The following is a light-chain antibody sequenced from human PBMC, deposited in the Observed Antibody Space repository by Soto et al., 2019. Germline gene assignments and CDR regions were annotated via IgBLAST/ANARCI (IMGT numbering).Light chain of an antibody. Sequence: DIQMTQSPSSLSASVGDRVTITCRASQGIISWLAWYQKKPGKAPKLLIYNASSIESGVPSRFSGSGSGTEFALTINSLQPEDFATYYCQQYISFPHTFGQGTKLEIK. CDR3: QQYISFPHT. J-gene: IGKJ2*01. V-gene: IGKV1-5*03. CDR2: NAS. CDR1: QGIISW.